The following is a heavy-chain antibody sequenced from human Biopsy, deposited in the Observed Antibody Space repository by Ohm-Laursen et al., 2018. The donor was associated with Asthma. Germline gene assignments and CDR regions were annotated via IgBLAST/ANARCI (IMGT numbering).Heavy chain of an antibody. Sequence: ATVKISCKASGYTFSSYQMHWVRQAPGQGLEWLGMIKHISEYAQKFQGRVTMTRDTSTSTVYMELSSLRSEDTAVYYCARSMIVADGSDAFDIWGQGTMVTVSS. CDR2: IKHISE. CDR3: ARSMIVADGSDAFDI. J-gene: IGHJ3*02. CDR1: GYTFSSYQ. V-gene: IGHV1-46*01. D-gene: IGHD3-22*01.